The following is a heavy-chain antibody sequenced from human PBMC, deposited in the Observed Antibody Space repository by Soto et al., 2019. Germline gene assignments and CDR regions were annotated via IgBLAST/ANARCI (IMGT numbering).Heavy chain of an antibody. D-gene: IGHD6-19*01. Sequence: PGGSLRLSCAASGFTFSSYAMHWVRQAPGKGLAWVAVISYDGSNKYYADSVKGRFTISRDNSKNTLYLQMNSLRAEDTAVYHRERGREQWLDPWFAPWRQGTLLTVSS. CDR3: ERGREQWLDPWFAP. CDR2: ISYDGSNK. J-gene: IGHJ5*02. CDR1: GFTFSSYA. V-gene: IGHV3-30-3*01.